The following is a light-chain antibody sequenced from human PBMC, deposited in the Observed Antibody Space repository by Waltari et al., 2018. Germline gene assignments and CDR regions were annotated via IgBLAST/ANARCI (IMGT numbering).Light chain of an antibody. CDR3: QQYNGYPYT. CDR2: RAS. J-gene: IGKJ2*01. V-gene: IGKV1-5*03. Sequence: DIQMTQSPSALSASVGDRVTITCRASQSVSSWLAWYQQKPGKAPKRLIYRASNLETGVPSRFSGSGSGTEFTLTIRSLQPDDFATYYCQQYNGYPYTFGLGTKLEIK. CDR1: QSVSSW.